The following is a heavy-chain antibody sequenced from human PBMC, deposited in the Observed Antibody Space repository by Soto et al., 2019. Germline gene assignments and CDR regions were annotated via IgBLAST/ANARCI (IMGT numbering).Heavy chain of an antibody. CDR3: ARERDIVVVPAAIVSAKAAGYAFDI. J-gene: IGHJ3*02. V-gene: IGHV4-30-4*01. CDR2: IYYSGST. Sequence: QVQLQESGPGLVKPSQTLSLTCTVSGGSISSGDYYWSWIRQPPGKGLEWIGYIYYSGSTYYNPSLKRRVTISVDTSKNQFSLKLSSVTAADTAVYYCARERDIVVVPAAIVSAKAAGYAFDIWGQGTMVTVSS. D-gene: IGHD2-2*02. CDR1: GGSISSGDYY.